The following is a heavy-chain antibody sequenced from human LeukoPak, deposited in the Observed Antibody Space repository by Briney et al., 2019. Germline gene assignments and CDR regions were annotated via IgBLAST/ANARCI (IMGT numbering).Heavy chain of an antibody. CDR1: DGSINGYY. J-gene: IGHJ4*02. V-gene: IGHV4-59*01. CDR2: MYSGGTT. CDR3: ARLDRYVSFDY. Sequence: PSETLSLTCTVSDGSINGYYWSWIRQSPGKGLDWIGYMYSGGTTKYSPSLKSRVTISEDTSKNQFSLKLTSVTAADTAVYYCARLDRYVSFDYWGQGTLVTVSS. D-gene: IGHD2-2*03.